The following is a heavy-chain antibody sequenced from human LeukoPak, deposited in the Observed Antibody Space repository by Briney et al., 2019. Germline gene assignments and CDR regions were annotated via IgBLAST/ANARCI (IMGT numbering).Heavy chain of an antibody. D-gene: IGHD1-26*01. CDR3: AKPGSYPDY. Sequence: GGSLRLSCAASGFTLSDYYMGWIRQAPGKGLEWVSYISSSGSATFNADSVKGRFTISRDNAKNSLYLQMNSLRAEDTAVYYCAKPGSYPDYWGQGTLVTVSS. J-gene: IGHJ4*02. CDR2: ISSSGSAT. V-gene: IGHV3-11*01. CDR1: GFTLSDYY.